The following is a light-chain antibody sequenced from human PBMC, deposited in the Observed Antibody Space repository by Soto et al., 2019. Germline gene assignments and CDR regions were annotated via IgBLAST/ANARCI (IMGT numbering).Light chain of an antibody. CDR3: QQFNSYPLT. CDR2: VAS. CDR1: KGISSY. V-gene: IGKV1-9*01. Sequence: DIQLTQSPSFLSASVGDRVTITCRASKGISSYLAWYQQKPGKAPKLLIYVASTLHSGVPSRFSGSGSGTEFTLTISSLQPEDCATYYCQQFNSYPLTFGQGTRLEIK. J-gene: IGKJ5*01.